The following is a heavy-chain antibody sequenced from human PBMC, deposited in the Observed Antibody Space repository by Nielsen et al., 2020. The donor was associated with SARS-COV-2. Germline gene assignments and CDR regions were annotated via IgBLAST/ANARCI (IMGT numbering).Heavy chain of an antibody. V-gene: IGHV3-64D*09. CDR2: ISSNGGST. Sequence: GGSLRLSCSASGFTFSSYAMHWVRQAPGKGLEYVSAISSNGGSTYYADSVKGRFTISRDNSKNTLYLQMSSLRAEDTAVYYCVKGGVGDYRPGWFDYWGQGTLVTVSS. CDR3: VKGGVGDYRPGWFDY. D-gene: IGHD4-17*01. J-gene: IGHJ4*02. CDR1: GFTFSSYA.